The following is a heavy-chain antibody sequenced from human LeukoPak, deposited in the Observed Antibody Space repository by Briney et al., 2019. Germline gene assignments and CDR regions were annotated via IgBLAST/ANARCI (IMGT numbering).Heavy chain of an antibody. CDR2: ISYDGSNK. D-gene: IGHD3-10*02. Sequence: PGGSLRLSCAASGFTFSSYGMHWVRQAPGKGLEWVAVISYDGSNKNYADSVKGRFTISRDNSKNMLYLEMNSLRAEDTAVYYCAELGITMIGGVWGKGTTVTISS. CDR3: AELGITMIGGV. CDR1: GFTFSSYG. V-gene: IGHV3-30*18. J-gene: IGHJ6*04.